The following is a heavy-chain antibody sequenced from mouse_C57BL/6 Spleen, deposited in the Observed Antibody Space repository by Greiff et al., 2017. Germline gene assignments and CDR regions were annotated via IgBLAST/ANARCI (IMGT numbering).Heavy chain of an antibody. Sequence: QVQLQQPGAELVRPGSSVKLSCKASGYTFTSYWMDWVKQRPGQGLEWIGNIYPSDSETHYNQKFKDKATLAVDKSSSTAYMQLSSLTSEDSAVYYGARELHWYFDVWGTGTTVTVSS. CDR1: GYTFTSYW. D-gene: IGHD1-3*01. V-gene: IGHV1-61*01. CDR3: ARELHWYFDV. J-gene: IGHJ1*03. CDR2: IYPSDSET.